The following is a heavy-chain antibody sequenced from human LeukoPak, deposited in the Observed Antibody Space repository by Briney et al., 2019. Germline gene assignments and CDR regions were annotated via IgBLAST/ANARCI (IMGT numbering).Heavy chain of an antibody. CDR2: INPNSGGT. CDR1: GYTFTGYY. CDR3: ARDCGPGIKYSSPSLHNWFDP. D-gene: IGHD6-13*01. V-gene: IGHV1-2*02. Sequence: GASVKVSCKASGYTFTGYYMHWVRQAPGQGLEWMGWINPNSGGTNYAQKFQGRVTMTRDTSISTAYMELSRLRSDDTAVYYCARDCGPGIKYSSPSLHNWFDPWGQGTLVTVSS. J-gene: IGHJ5*02.